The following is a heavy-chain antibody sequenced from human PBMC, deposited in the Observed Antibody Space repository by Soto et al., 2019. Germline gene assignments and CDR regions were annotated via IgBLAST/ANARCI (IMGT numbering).Heavy chain of an antibody. CDR1: GFTSTYF. CDR3: VRELKLYDGDPSSAFNI. CDR2: IRYDGGDI. Sequence: QVQLVESGGGVVQPGRSLKLSCVASGFTSTYFMHWVRQAPGKGLEWVALIRYDGGDIKYVDSVKGRFTISRDNSKNTRYLQMNSLRAEDTAVYYCVRELKLYDGDPSSAFNIWGQGTVVTVSS. D-gene: IGHD2-8*01. V-gene: IGHV3-33*01. J-gene: IGHJ3*02.